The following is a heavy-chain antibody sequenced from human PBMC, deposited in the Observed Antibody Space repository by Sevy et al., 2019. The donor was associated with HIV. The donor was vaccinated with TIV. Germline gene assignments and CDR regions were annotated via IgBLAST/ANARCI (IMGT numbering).Heavy chain of an antibody. CDR1: GFTFSSYG. CDR3: ARGLAALPGYHYGMDV. CDR2: ISYDGNNR. V-gene: IGHV3-30-3*01. Sequence: GGSLRLSCAASGFTFSSYGVNWVRQAPGKGLEWVAVISYDGNNRYYADSVKGRFTISRDNSKNTLYLQMNSLRADDTAVYYCARGLAALPGYHYGMDVWGLGTTVTVSS. D-gene: IGHD6-6*01. J-gene: IGHJ6*02.